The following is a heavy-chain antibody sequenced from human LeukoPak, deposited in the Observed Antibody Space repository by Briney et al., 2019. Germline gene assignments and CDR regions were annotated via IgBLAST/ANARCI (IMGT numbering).Heavy chain of an antibody. Sequence: PGGSLRLSCAASGITFSSYGMHWVRQAPGKGLEWVAFIRYDGSNKYYADSVKGRFTISRDNSKNTLYLQMNSLRAEDTAVYYCAKDAIRESITIFGVVIDYYYYYMDVWGKGTTVTVSS. CDR1: GITFSSYG. CDR2: IRYDGSNK. CDR3: AKDAIRESITIFGVVIDYYYYYMDV. V-gene: IGHV3-30*02. J-gene: IGHJ6*03. D-gene: IGHD3-3*01.